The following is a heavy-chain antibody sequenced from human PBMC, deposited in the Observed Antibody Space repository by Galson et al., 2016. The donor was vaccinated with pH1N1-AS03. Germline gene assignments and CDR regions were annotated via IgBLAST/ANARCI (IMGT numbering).Heavy chain of an antibody. J-gene: IGHJ4*02. Sequence: SLRLSCAASGFTFSTYWMHWVRHVPGKGLVWVSRISGDGSTPIYADSVKGRFTISRDNSKNTVSLHLNSLIAEDTAIYYCAKVGGSFFAFDSWGQGILVTVPS. CDR1: GFTFSTYW. V-gene: IGHV3-74*01. CDR3: AKVGGSFFAFDS. D-gene: IGHD1-26*01. CDR2: ISGDGSTP.